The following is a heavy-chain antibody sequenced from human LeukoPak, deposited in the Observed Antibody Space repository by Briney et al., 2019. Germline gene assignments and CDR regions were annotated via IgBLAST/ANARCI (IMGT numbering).Heavy chain of an antibody. CDR1: GFTFSSYW. V-gene: IGHV3-74*01. D-gene: IGHD2-2*01. J-gene: IGHJ4*02. CDR2: INSDGSST. CDR3: ATGPNASPFDY. Sequence: GGSLRLSCAASGFTFSSYWMHWVRQAPGKGLVWVSRINSDGSSTSYADSVKGRFTISRDNAKNTLYLQMNSLRAEDTAVYYCATGPNASPFDYWGQGTLVTVSS.